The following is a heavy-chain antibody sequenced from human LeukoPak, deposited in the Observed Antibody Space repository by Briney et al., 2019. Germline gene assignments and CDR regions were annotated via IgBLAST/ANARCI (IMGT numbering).Heavy chain of an antibody. CDR2: IYHSGST. J-gene: IGHJ4*02. Sequence: SETLSLTCTVSGYSISSGYYWGWIRQPPGKGRKWFGSIYHSGSTYYNPSLKSRVTISVDTSKNQFSLKLSSVTAADTAVYYCARGGVQEVPAANLDYWGQGTLVTVSS. CDR3: ARGGVQEVPAANLDY. D-gene: IGHD2-2*01. V-gene: IGHV4-38-2*02. CDR1: GYSISSGYY.